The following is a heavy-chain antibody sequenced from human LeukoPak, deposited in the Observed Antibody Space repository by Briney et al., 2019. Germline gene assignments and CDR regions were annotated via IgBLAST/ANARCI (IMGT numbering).Heavy chain of an antibody. Sequence: PSETLSLTCAVSGGSISSGGYSWSWIRQPPGKGLEWIGYIYYSGSTNYNPSLKSRVTISVDTSKNQFSLKLSSVTAADTAVYYCARVGAMQGTGYYKQPKRYFDYWGQGTLVTVSS. CDR2: IYYSGST. CDR3: ARVGAMQGTGYYKQPKRYFDY. CDR1: GGSISSGGYS. D-gene: IGHD3-9*01. V-gene: IGHV4-61*08. J-gene: IGHJ4*02.